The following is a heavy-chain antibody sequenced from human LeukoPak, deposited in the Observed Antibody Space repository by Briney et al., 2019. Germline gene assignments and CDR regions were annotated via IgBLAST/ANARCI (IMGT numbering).Heavy chain of an antibody. CDR3: ARQGQQFD. Sequence: SETLSLTCTVSGGSISSSSYYWGWIRQPPGKGLEWIGSIYYSGSTYYNPSLKSRVTISVDTSKNQFSLKLSSVTAADTAVYYCARQGQQFDWGQGTLVTVSS. D-gene: IGHD6-13*01. CDR1: GGSISSSSYY. J-gene: IGHJ4*02. CDR2: IYYSGST. V-gene: IGHV4-39*01.